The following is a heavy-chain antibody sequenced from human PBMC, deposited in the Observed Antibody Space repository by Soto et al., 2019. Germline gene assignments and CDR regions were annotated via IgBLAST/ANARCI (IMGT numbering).Heavy chain of an antibody. V-gene: IGHV3-23*01. J-gene: IGHJ6*02. CDR2: ISGSGGST. Sequence: GGSLRLSCAASGFTFSSYAMSWVRQAPGKGLEWVSAISGSGGSTYYADSVKGRFTISRDNSKNTLYLQMNSLRAEDTAVYYCAEEGGVDTPYYYYYGMDVWGQGTTVTVSS. CDR3: AEEGGVDTPYYYYYGMDV. D-gene: IGHD2-15*01. CDR1: GFTFSSYA.